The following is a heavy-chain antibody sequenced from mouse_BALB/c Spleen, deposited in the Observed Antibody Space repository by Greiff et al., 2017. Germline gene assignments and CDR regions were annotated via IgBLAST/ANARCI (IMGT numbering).Heavy chain of an antibody. CDR2: IDPANGTT. CDR1: GFYIKDTY. V-gene: IGHV14-3*02. Sequence: VQLKQSGAELVKPGASVKLSCTASGFYIKDTYMHWVKQRPEQGLEWIGRIDPANGTTKYDPKFQGKATITADTSSNTAYLQLSSLTSEDTAVYYCARRRDWGQGTLVTVSA. CDR3: ARRRD. J-gene: IGHJ3*01.